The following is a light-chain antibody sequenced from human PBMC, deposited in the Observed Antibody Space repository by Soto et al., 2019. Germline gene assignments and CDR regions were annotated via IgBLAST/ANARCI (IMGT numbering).Light chain of an antibody. CDR3: SSYAGSDNYVL. CDR2: EVT. CDR1: SSAAGGYNY. V-gene: IGLV2-8*01. Sequence: QSDLTQPPSASGSPGQSVTLSCTGTSSAAGGYNYVSWYQQHPGKVPKLMIYEVTKRPSGVPDRFSGSKSVNTASLTVSGLQAEDEADYYCSSYAGSDNYVLFGGGTKMTVL. J-gene: IGLJ2*01.